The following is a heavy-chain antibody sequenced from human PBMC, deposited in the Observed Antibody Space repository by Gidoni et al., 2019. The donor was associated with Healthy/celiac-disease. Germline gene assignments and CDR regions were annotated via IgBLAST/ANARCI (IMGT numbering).Heavy chain of an antibody. J-gene: IGHJ4*02. CDR2: LSYDGSKK. D-gene: IGHD3-22*01. V-gene: IGHV3-30-3*01. CDR3: ARDPAASYDSIGYYLDY. CDR1: GVPFSRYA. Sequence: QVQLLEAGGGMVKTGGSLSLSCAAAGVPFSRYAMHWVRQAPGRGLDCGAGLSYDGSKKYYADSVKVRFTISRDNSKNTLYRQMNSLRAEDTAVYYCARDPAASYDSIGYYLDYWGQGTLVTVSS.